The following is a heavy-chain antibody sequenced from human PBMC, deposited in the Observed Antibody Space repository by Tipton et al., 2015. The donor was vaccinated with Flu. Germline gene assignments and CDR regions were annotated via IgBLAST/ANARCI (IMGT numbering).Heavy chain of an antibody. CDR3: ARDTGVYYSGYGMDV. CDR1: GGSISSYY. J-gene: IGHJ6*02. Sequence: TLSLTCTVSGGSISSYYWSWIRQPAGKGLEWIGRVYTSGTTNYNPSLKSRVTMPLDTSKNQFSLKLSSVTAADTAVYYCARDTGVYYSGYGMDVWGQGTTVTVSS. D-gene: IGHD3-10*01. V-gene: IGHV4-4*07. CDR2: VYTSGTT.